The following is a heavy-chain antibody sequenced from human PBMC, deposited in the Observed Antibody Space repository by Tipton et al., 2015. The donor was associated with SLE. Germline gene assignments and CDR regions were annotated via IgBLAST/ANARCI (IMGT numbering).Heavy chain of an antibody. CDR2: INHSGNT. J-gene: IGHJ6*03. Sequence: TLSLTCAVYGGSFSAYYWSWIRQSPGKGLEWIGEINHSGNTNFNPSLKSRVTISVDTSKNQFSLKLSSVTAADTAVYYCARGAAAGYYYYYYMDVWGIGTTVTVSS. V-gene: IGHV4-34*01. CDR1: GGSFSAYY. CDR3: ARGAAAGYYYYYYMDV. D-gene: IGHD6-13*01.